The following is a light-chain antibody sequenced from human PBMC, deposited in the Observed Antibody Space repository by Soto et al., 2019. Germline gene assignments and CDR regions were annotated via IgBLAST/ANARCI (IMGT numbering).Light chain of an antibody. CDR1: SSDVGSYNL. CDR2: EGS. V-gene: IGLV2-23*01. Sequence: QSVLTQPASVSGSPGQSITISCTGTSSDVGSYNLVSWYQQHPGKAPKLMVYEGSKRPSGVPNRFSGSKSGNTASLTISGLQAEDEADYYCCSYAGSSTFYVFGTGTKVTVL. CDR3: CSYAGSSTFYV. J-gene: IGLJ1*01.